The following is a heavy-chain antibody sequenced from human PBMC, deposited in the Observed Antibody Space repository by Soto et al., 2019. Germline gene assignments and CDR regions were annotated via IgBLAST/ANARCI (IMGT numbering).Heavy chain of an antibody. CDR2: IYYSGST. CDR3: ARGETQQQRDY. CDR1: GGSISSYY. Sequence: SETLSLTCTVSGGSISSYYWSWIRQPPGKGLEWIGYIYYSGSTNYNPSLKSRVTISVDKSKNQFSLKLSSVTDADTAVYYCARGETQQQRDYWGQGTLVTVSS. J-gene: IGHJ4*02. D-gene: IGHD6-13*01. V-gene: IGHV4-59*12.